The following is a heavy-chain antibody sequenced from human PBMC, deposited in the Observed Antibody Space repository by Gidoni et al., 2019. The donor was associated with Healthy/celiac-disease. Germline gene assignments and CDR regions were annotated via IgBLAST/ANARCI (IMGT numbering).Heavy chain of an antibody. CDR1: GFTFRSDA. V-gene: IGHV3-30-3*01. J-gene: IGHJ4*02. D-gene: IGHD1-26*01. Sequence: QVQLVESGGGVVQPGRSLRLSCSASGFTFRSDAMHWVRQAPGKGLEWVAVISYDGSNKYYADSVKGRFTISRDNSKNTLYLQMNSLRAEDTAVYYCARDRTPGGARPGYFDYWGQGTLVTVSS. CDR2: ISYDGSNK. CDR3: ARDRTPGGARPGYFDY.